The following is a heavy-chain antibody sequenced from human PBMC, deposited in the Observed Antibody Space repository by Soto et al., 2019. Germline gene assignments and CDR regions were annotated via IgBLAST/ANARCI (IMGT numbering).Heavy chain of an antibody. D-gene: IGHD3-16*01. CDR1: GDSISRFY. V-gene: IGHV4-59*01. Sequence: QVQLQESGPGLLKPSETLSLTCSVSGDSISRFYWSWIRQPPGKRLEWIGDIYHSDSSTTRYNPSLESRVTIAVDTSKSQVSLSLNSVTAADTALYYCARGTFDFGPGIFDLWGPGIQVIASS. CDR2: IYHSDSSTT. J-gene: IGHJ4*02. CDR3: ARGTFDFGPGIFDL.